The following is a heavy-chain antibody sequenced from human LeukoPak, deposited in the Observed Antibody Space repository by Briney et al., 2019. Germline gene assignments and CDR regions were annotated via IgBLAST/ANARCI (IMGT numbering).Heavy chain of an antibody. CDR2: ISAYNGNT. D-gene: IGHD5-12*01. CDR3: ARDGRAYSGYDHNFDY. V-gene: IGHV1-18*01. Sequence: ASVKVSCKASGYTFTSYGISWVQQAPGQGLEWMGWISAYNGNTNYAQKLQGRVTMTTDTSTSTAYMELRSLRSDDTAVYYCARDGRAYSGYDHNFDYWGQGTLVTVSS. CDR1: GYTFTSYG. J-gene: IGHJ4*02.